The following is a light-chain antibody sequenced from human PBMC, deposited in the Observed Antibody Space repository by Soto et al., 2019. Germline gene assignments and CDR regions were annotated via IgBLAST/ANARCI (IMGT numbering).Light chain of an antibody. J-gene: IGLJ1*01. CDR1: SSDVGAYNY. CDR3: ASYTTISTYV. V-gene: IGLV2-14*01. CDR2: DVT. Sequence: QSVLTQPASVSGPPGQSITISCTGTSSDVGAYNYVSWYQHHPGKAPRLVIYDVTNRPSGISDRFSGSKSGNTASLTISGLLVEDEADYYCASYTTISTYVFGTGTKVTVL.